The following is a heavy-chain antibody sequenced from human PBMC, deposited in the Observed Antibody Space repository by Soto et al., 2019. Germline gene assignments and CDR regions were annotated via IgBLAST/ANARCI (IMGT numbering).Heavy chain of an antibody. Sequence: QVQLVESGGGVVQPGRSLRLSCAASGFTFSSYGMHWVRQAPGKGLEWVAVISYDGSNKYYADSVKGRFTISRDNSKNTLYLQMNSLRAEDTAVYYCAKLRGIAVDDAFDIWGQGTMVTVSS. J-gene: IGHJ3*02. CDR2: ISYDGSNK. V-gene: IGHV3-30*18. D-gene: IGHD6-19*01. CDR1: GFTFSSYG. CDR3: AKLRGIAVDDAFDI.